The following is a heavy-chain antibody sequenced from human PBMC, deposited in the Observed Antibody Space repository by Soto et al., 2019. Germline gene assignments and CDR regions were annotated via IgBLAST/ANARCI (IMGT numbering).Heavy chain of an antibody. CDR3: ARETDYYDSSGYYDY. Sequence: QVQLQESGPGLVKPSETLSLTCTVSGGSVSSGSYYWSWIRQPPGKGLERIGYIYYSGSTNYNPSLKSRVTISVDTSKNQFSLKLSSVTAADTAVYYCARETDYYDSSGYYDYWGQGTLVTVSS. V-gene: IGHV4-61*01. J-gene: IGHJ4*02. D-gene: IGHD3-22*01. CDR1: GGSVSSGSYY. CDR2: IYYSGST.